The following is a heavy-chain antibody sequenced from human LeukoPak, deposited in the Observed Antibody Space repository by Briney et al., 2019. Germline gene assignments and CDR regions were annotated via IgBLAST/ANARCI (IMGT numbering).Heavy chain of an antibody. CDR1: GFTFSSYE. J-gene: IGHJ4*02. V-gene: IGHV3-23*01. Sequence: GGSLRLSCAASGFTFSSYEVNWVRQAPGKGLEWVSGISGSGGSTYYADSVKGRFTISRDNSKKILYLQMNSLRAKDTAVYYCATDLGSSRPNFWGQGILVTVSS. CDR2: ISGSGGST. CDR3: ATDLGSSRPNF. D-gene: IGHD6-13*01.